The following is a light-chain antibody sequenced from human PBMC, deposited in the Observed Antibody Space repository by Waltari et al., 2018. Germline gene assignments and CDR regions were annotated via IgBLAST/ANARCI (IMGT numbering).Light chain of an antibody. CDR3: QTWGHGTWV. Sequence: QLVLTQSPSASASLGAPIKLTCTLSSGHSSNVIAWLQQQPEKGPRYLVKVYSDGSHSRGNEVPDRFSGSGCVAGRYLTHSSRESEDEAAYYCQTWGHGTWVFGGGTRLTVL. V-gene: IGLV4-69*01. CDR2: VYSDGSH. J-gene: IGLJ3*02. CDR1: SGHSSNV.